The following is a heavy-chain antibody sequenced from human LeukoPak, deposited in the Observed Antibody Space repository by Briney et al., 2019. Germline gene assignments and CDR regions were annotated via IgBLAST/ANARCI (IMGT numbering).Heavy chain of an antibody. Sequence: GGSLRLSCAASGFAFTDYGMHWVRQAPAKGLNWVALVSPDGSNSHHADSVKGRFSISRDNPKNTLCLQMDSLRAEDTAVYYCAKDGFLLWRGAFDIWGQGTMVTVSS. D-gene: IGHD2-21*01. CDR1: GFAFTDYG. CDR2: VSPDGSNS. V-gene: IGHV3-30*18. CDR3: AKDGFLLWRGAFDI. J-gene: IGHJ3*02.